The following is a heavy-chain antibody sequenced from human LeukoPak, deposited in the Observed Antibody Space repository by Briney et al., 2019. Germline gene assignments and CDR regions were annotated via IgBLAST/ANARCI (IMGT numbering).Heavy chain of an antibody. V-gene: IGHV4-59*01. CDR2: IYDSGST. J-gene: IGHJ4*02. D-gene: IGHD3-22*01. CDR1: GGSISSYY. CDR3: ARQSISGSSLSYFDY. Sequence: PSETLSLTCTVSGGSISSYYWSWIRQPPGKGQEWIGNIYDSGSTNYNPSLKSRVTISVDTSKNQCSLKLSSVTAADTAVYYCARQSISGSSLSYFDYWGQGTLVNVSS.